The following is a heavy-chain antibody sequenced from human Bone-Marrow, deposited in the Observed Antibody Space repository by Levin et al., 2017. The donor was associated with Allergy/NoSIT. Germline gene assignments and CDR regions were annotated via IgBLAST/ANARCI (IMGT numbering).Heavy chain of an antibody. CDR2: ISGSGGTT. CDR1: GFSFSSFA. Sequence: SCAASGFSFSSFALTWVRQAPGKGLEWVSGISGSGGTTSYADSVKGRFTISRDTSKNTLSLQMNSLRAEDTGVYFCAKLGDDFWSGYYLHFDYWGQGALVTVSS. J-gene: IGHJ4*02. D-gene: IGHD3-3*01. V-gene: IGHV3-23*01. CDR3: AKLGDDFWSGYYLHFDY.